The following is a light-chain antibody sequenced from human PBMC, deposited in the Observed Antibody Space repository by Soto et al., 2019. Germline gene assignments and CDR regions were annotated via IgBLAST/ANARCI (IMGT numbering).Light chain of an antibody. V-gene: IGLV1-40*01. Sequence: QSVLTQPPSVSGAPGQRVTISCTGSSSNIGAGYDVHWYQQLPGTAPKLLIYGNSNRPSGVPDRFSGSKSGTSASLAITGLNAEDEADYYCQSYDSSLSGHVVFGGGTQLTVL. CDR3: QSYDSSLSGHVV. CDR2: GNS. J-gene: IGLJ2*01. CDR1: SSNIGAGYD.